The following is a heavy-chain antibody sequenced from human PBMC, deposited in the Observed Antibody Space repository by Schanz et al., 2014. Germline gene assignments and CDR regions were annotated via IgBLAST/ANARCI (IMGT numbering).Heavy chain of an antibody. D-gene: IGHD1-7*01. V-gene: IGHV4-34*01. CDR1: GGSFSGYW. CDR2: VNHGGST. J-gene: IGHJ4*02. Sequence: QVPLQQWGAGLLKPSETLSLTCAFSGGSFSGYWWTWVRQSPGKGLEWIGEVNHGGSTNYNPSPRSRFTVPVDMPKKPFSLRLSSATAADTAAYYCATWSGTRLFHNWGQGTLVTVSS. CDR3: ATWSGTRLFHN.